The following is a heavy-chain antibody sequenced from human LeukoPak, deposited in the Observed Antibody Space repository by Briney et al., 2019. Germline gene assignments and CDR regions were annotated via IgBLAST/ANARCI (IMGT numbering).Heavy chain of an antibody. CDR3: ARGRGKYRGSGSYNWFDP. CDR2: MNPNSGNT. CDR1: GYTFTSYD. Sequence: GASVKVSCKASGYTFTSYDINWVRQATGQGLEWMGWMNPNSGNTGYAQKFQGRVTMTRNTSISTAYMELSSLRSEDTAVYYCARGRGKYRGSGSYNWFDPWGQGTLVTVSS. J-gene: IGHJ5*02. D-gene: IGHD3-10*01. V-gene: IGHV1-8*01.